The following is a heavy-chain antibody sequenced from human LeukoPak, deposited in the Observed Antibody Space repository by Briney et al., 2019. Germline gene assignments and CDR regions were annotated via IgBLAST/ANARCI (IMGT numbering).Heavy chain of an antibody. CDR2: IIPIFGTA. J-gene: IGHJ2*01. Sequence: GASVKVSCKASGGTFSSYAIGWVRQAPGQGLEWMGGIIPIFGTANYAQKFQGRVTITTDESTSTAYMELSSLRSEDTAVYYCARKTAGYFDLWGRGTLVTVSS. CDR1: GGTFSSYA. CDR3: ARKTAGYFDL. V-gene: IGHV1-69*05.